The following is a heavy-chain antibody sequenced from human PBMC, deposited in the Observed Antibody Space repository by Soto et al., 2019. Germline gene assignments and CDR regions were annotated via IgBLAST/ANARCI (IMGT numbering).Heavy chain of an antibody. V-gene: IGHV2-5*01. CDR3: APRHDLGGFDI. Sequence: QITLKESGPTLVKPTQTLTLTCTFSGFSLNTRAVGVGWIRQPPGKDLEWLALINWNDAKRYSPSLKDRLTITKDPSKNHVVLTMTNIDPVDTATYYCAPRHDLGGFDIWGQGTTVTVSS. CDR1: GFSLNTRAVG. CDR2: INWNDAK. D-gene: IGHD2-15*01. J-gene: IGHJ3*02.